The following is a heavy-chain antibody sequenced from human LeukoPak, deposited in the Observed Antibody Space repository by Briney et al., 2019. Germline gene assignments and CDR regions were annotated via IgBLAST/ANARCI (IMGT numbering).Heavy chain of an antibody. CDR2: ISGSGGST. CDR1: GFTFSSYA. Sequence: GGSLRLSCAASGFTFSSYAMSWVRQAPGKGLEGVSAISGSGGSTYYAHSVKGRFTISRDNSKNTMYMQMNSLRAEDTAVYYCEKGGGYCSSTSCANWFDPWGQGTLVTVSS. J-gene: IGHJ5*02. V-gene: IGHV3-23*01. CDR3: EKGGGYCSSTSCANWFDP. D-gene: IGHD2-2*01.